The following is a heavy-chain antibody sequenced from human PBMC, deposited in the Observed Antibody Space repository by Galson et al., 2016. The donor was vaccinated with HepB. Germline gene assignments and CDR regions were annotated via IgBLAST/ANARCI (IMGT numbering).Heavy chain of an antibody. V-gene: IGHV3-30*04. Sequence: SLRLSCAASGFTFNNYAIHWVRQAPGKGLEWVAIISYDGSNKYYADSVKGRFTISRDNSKNTLYLQMDSLRAEDTAVYYCARDLDYYDSSGPGYWGQGTLVTVSS. J-gene: IGHJ4*02. CDR1: GFTFNNYA. D-gene: IGHD3-22*01. CDR2: ISYDGSNK. CDR3: ARDLDYYDSSGPGY.